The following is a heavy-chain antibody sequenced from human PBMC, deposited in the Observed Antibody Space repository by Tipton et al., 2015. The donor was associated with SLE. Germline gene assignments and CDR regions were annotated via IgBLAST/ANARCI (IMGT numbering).Heavy chain of an antibody. Sequence: TLSLTCTVSGGTIVNYFWTWIRQPPGKGLEFIGNIFYGGGTTYSPSLKSRLTISVDTSKNQLSLRLGSVTAADTAVYYCASSPGVTLFRVVTYFGLWGQGILVTVSS. J-gene: IGHJ4*02. CDR3: ASSPGVTLFRVVTYFGL. V-gene: IGHV4-59*01. D-gene: IGHD3-3*01. CDR1: GGTIVNYF. CDR2: IFYGGGT.